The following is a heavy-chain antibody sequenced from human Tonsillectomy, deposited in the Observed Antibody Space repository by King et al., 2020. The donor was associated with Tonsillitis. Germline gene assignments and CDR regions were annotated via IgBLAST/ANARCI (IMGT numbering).Heavy chain of an antibody. V-gene: IGHV4-59*01. D-gene: IGHD3-3*01. Sequence: VQLQESGPGLVKPSETLSLTCTVSGGSISNYYWIWIRQPPGKGLEWIGYGYYSGSTNYSPSLKSRVTISIDTSKNQFSLRLSSVTAADTAVYYCARDRDRIFGDPGWFDPWGQGTLVTVSS. CDR1: GGSISNYY. CDR3: ARDRDRIFGDPGWFDP. J-gene: IGHJ5*02. CDR2: GYYSGST.